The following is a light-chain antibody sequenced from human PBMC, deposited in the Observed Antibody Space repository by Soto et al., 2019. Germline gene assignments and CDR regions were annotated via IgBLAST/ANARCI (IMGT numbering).Light chain of an antibody. Sequence: DIQMTQSPSTLSASVGDRVTITCRASQSVNSWLAWYQQKPGKAPNLLIYKASSLKSGVPARISGSGSGTEFTLTISSLQPDDFATYYCQQYKSFPYTFGQGTNLEIK. CDR1: QSVNSW. V-gene: IGKV1-5*03. CDR3: QQYKSFPYT. J-gene: IGKJ2*01. CDR2: KAS.